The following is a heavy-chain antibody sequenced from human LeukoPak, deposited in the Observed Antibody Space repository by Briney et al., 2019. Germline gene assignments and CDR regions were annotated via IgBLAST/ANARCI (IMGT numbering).Heavy chain of an antibody. CDR2: IIPILGIA. V-gene: IGHV1-69*04. CDR3: ARRVDTAMVTTDY. CDR1: GGTFSSYA. Sequence: ASVKVSCKSSGGTFSSYAISWVRPAPGQGLEWMGRIIPILGIANYAQKFQGRVTITADKSMSTAYMELSSLRSEDTAVYYCARRVDTAMVTTDYWGQGTLVTVSS. D-gene: IGHD5-18*01. J-gene: IGHJ4*02.